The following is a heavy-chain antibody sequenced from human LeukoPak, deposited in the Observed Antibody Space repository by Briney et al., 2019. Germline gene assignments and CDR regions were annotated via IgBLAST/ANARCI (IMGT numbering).Heavy chain of an antibody. CDR2: ITSGSATV. CDR3: ARESRTSTSAFDI. CDR1: GFTFSSYA. D-gene: IGHD2-2*01. V-gene: IGHV3-48*01. Sequence: GGSLRLSCAASGFTFSSYAMSWVRQAPGKGLEWVSFITSGSATVYYADSVKGRFTISRDNAKNSLYLQMNSLRAEDTAVYYCARESRTSTSAFDIWGQGTLVTVSS. J-gene: IGHJ3*02.